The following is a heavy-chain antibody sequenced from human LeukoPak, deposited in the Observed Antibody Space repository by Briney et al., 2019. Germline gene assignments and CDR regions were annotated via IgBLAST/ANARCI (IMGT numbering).Heavy chain of an antibody. J-gene: IGHJ5*02. CDR2: IYYSRST. CDR1: GGSISSGTYY. Sequence: SETLSLTCTVPGGSISSGTYYWSWIRQPAGKGLEWIGYIYYSRSTNYNPSLKSRVTISVDTSKNQFSLKLSSVTAADTAVYYCARHEPNWFDPWGQGTLVTVSS. CDR3: ARHEPNWFDP. V-gene: IGHV4-61*10.